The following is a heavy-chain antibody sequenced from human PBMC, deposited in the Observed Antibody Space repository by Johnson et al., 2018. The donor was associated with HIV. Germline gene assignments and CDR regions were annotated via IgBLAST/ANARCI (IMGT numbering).Heavy chain of an antibody. Sequence: VQLVESGGGLVKPGGSLRLSCATYGFTFDDDGMSWVRQVPGKGLEWVSGINWNGRSTGYADSVKGRVTISRDNAKSSLYLQMNSLIAVDTALYYCARVYVVSHSDFWSGYYKPFDIWGQGTMVTVSS. CDR3: ARVYVVSHSDFWSGYYKPFDI. J-gene: IGHJ3*02. CDR2: INWNGRST. V-gene: IGHV3-20*04. CDR1: GFTFDDDG. D-gene: IGHD3-3*01.